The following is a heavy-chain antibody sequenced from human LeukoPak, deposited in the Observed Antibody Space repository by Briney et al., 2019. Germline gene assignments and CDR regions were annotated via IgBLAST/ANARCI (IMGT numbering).Heavy chain of an antibody. J-gene: IGHJ4*02. Sequence: ASVKVSCKASGYTFTGYDINWVRRATGQGLEWMGWMNPNSGNTGYAQKFQDRVTMTRNTSISTAYMELSSLRSEDTAVYYCARGRRDSRQFDYWGQGTLVTVSS. CDR2: MNPNSGNT. CDR1: GYTFTGYD. V-gene: IGHV1-8*01. CDR3: ARGRRDSRQFDY. D-gene: IGHD3-10*01.